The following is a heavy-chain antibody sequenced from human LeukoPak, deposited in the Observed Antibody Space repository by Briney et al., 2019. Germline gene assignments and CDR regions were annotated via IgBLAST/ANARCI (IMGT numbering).Heavy chain of an antibody. CDR1: GYTLTELS. V-gene: IGHV1-24*01. Sequence: GASVKVSCKVSGYTLTELSMHWVRQAPGKGLEWMGGFDPEDGETIYAQKFQGRVTMTTDTSTSTAYMELRSLRSDDTAVYYCARDTITFGGVIVSDYWGQGTLVTVSS. J-gene: IGHJ4*02. CDR3: ARDTITFGGVIVSDY. CDR2: FDPEDGET. D-gene: IGHD3-16*02.